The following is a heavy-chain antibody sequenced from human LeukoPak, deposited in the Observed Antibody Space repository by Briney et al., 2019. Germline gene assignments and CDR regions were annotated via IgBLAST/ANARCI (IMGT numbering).Heavy chain of an antibody. J-gene: IGHJ4*02. V-gene: IGHV3-7*01. D-gene: IGHD7-27*01. CDR1: GFGFSNYW. Sequence: GGSIRLSCAASGFGFSNYWMSWVRQAPGKGLEWVAYIKVDGTDKYYLDSVEGRFTISRDNAKNSLYLQMNRLRAEDTAVYYCTTIGGLGTDDYWGQGTLVTVSS. CDR2: IKVDGTDK. CDR3: TTIGGLGTDDY.